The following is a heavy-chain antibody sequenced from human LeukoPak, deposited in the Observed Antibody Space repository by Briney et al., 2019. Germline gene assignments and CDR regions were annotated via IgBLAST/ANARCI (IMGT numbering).Heavy chain of an antibody. D-gene: IGHD2-2*02. CDR2: IKQDGSEK. CDR1: GFTFSSYW. V-gene: IGHV3-7*01. Sequence: GGSLRLSCAASGFTFSSYWMSLVRQAPGKGLEWVANIKQDGSEKYYVDSVKGRFTISRDKAKNSLYLQMNSLRAEDTAVYYCAREVYCSSTSCYTGYFQHWGQGTLVTVSS. J-gene: IGHJ1*01. CDR3: AREVYCSSTSCYTGYFQH.